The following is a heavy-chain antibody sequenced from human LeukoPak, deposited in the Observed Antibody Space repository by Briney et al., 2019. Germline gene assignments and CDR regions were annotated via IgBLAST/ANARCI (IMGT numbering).Heavy chain of an antibody. Sequence: GGSLRLSCAASGFTFSSYGMHWVRQAPGKGLEWVAVIWYDGSNKYYADSVKGRFTISRDNSKNTLYLQMNSLRAEDTAVYYCAKDLDIAAALYYFDYWGQGTLVTVSS. J-gene: IGHJ4*02. V-gene: IGHV3-30*02. CDR2: IWYDGSNK. D-gene: IGHD6-13*01. CDR1: GFTFSSYG. CDR3: AKDLDIAAALYYFDY.